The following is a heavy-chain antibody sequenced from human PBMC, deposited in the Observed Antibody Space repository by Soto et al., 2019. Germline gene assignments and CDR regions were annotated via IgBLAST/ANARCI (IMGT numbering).Heavy chain of an antibody. V-gene: IGHV1-46*01. D-gene: IGHD3-3*01. J-gene: IGHJ4*02. CDR1: GYSFTSYF. CDR3: ASLIGVDTLRDY. CDR2: IDPDGGST. Sequence: ASVKVSCKASGYSFTSYFMYWVRQAPGQGPEWMGIIDPDGGSTSYAQKFQGRVTMTTDTSTSTVYVELSSLRSEDMAVYYCASLIGVDTLRDYWGQGTLVTVSS.